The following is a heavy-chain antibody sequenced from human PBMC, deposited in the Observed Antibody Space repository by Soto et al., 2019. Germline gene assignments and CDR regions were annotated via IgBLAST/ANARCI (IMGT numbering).Heavy chain of an antibody. V-gene: IGHV3-30*18. D-gene: IGHD3-10*01. J-gene: IGHJ4*02. Sequence: QVQLVESGGGVVQPGRSLRLSCAASGFTFSSYGMHWVRQAPGRGLEWVAVISYDGSNKYYADSVKGRFTISRDNSKNTLYLQMNNLTAEDTAVYYCAKQRGSGSSPYYFDSWGQGTLVTVSS. CDR1: GFTFSSYG. CDR2: ISYDGSNK. CDR3: AKQRGSGSSPYYFDS.